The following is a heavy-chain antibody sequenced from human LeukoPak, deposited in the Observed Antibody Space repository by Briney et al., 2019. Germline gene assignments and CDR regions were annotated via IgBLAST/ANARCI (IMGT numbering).Heavy chain of an antibody. CDR2: IYYSGST. V-gene: IGHV4-59*08. J-gene: IGHJ3*02. CDR1: GGSISSYY. Sequence: SETLSLTCTVSGGSISSYYWSWIRQPPGKGLEWIGYIYYSGSTNYNPSLKNRVTISVDTSKNQFSLKLSSVTAADTAVYYCARAPEGTGHAFDIWGQGTMVTVSS. D-gene: IGHD1-1*01. CDR3: ARAPEGTGHAFDI.